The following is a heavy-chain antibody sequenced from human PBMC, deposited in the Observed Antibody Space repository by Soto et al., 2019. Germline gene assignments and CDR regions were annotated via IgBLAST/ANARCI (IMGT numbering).Heavy chain of an antibody. Sequence: ASVKVSCKASGGTFSSYAISWVRQAPGQGLEWMGGIIPIFGTANYAQKFQGRVTITADKSTSTAYMELSSLRSEDTAVYYCAREVRLLLYGINWFDPWGQGTLVTVPS. CDR3: AREVRLLLYGINWFDP. D-gene: IGHD3-22*01. CDR2: IIPIFGTA. CDR1: GGTFSSYA. V-gene: IGHV1-69*06. J-gene: IGHJ5*02.